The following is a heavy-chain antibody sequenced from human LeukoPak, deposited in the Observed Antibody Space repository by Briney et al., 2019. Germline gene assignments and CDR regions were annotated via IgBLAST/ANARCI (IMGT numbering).Heavy chain of an antibody. CDR2: ISYDGSNK. CDR1: GFTFSSYG. CDR3: ARVVDTATDY. Sequence: PGRSLRLSCAASGFTFSSYGMHWVRQAPGKGLEWVAVISYDGSNKYYADSVKGRFTISRDNSKNTLYLQMNSLRAEDTAVYYCARVVDTATDYWGQGTLSPSPQ. J-gene: IGHJ4*02. D-gene: IGHD5-18*01. V-gene: IGHV3-30*03.